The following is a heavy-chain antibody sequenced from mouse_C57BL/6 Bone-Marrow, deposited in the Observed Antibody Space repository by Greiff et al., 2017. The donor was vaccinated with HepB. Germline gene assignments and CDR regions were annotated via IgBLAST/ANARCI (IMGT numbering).Heavy chain of an antibody. V-gene: IGHV1-61*01. D-gene: IGHD2-4*01. Sequence: QVQLQQPGAELVRPGSSVKLSCKASGYTFTSYWMDWVKQRPGQGLEWIGNIYPSDSETHYNQKFKDKATLTVDKSSSTAYMQLSSLTSEDTAVYYCARGQDYVCSYWGKGTLVTVSA. CDR1: GYTFTSYW. J-gene: IGHJ3*01. CDR3: ARGQDYVCSY. CDR2: IYPSDSET.